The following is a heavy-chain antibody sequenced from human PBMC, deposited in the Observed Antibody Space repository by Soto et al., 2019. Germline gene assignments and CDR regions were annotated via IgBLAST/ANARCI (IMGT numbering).Heavy chain of an antibody. J-gene: IGHJ6*02. CDR2: VIPIFGTA. CDR1: GGTFSSYA. Sequence: QVQLVQSGAEVKKPGSSVKVSCKSSGGTFSSYAISWVRQAPGQGLEWMGGVIPIFGTANYAQKFQGRFTITADEATSTAYVEVSSLKSEDTAVYYCASPTYSYGSSPGYYYYYGMDVWGHWTTVTVSS. V-gene: IGHV1-69*01. CDR3: ASPTYSYGSSPGYYYYYGMDV. D-gene: IGHD5-18*01.